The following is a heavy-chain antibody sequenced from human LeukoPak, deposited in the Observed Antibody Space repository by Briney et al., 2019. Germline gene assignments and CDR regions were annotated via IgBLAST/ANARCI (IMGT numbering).Heavy chain of an antibody. CDR2: MNPNSGNT. V-gene: IGHV1-8*01. CDR1: GYTFTSYD. Sequence: GASVKVSRKASGYTFTSYDINWVRQATGQGLEWMGWMNPNSGNTGYAQKFQGRVTMTRNTSISTAYMELSSLRSEDTAVYYCARGAYSSSWYYYYYYGMDVWGQGTTVTVSS. J-gene: IGHJ6*02. CDR3: ARGAYSSSWYYYYYYGMDV. D-gene: IGHD6-13*01.